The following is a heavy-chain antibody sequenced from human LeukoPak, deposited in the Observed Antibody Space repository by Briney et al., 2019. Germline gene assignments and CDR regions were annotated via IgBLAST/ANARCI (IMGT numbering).Heavy chain of an antibody. CDR1: GFTFNNYA. Sequence: QPGGSLRLPCEALGFTFNNYAMHWVRQAPGKGLEWVAIISYDGSNKYYADSVKGRFTISRDNSKNTLYLQMSSLRTDDTAVYYCAKSGGVRFDPWGQGTLVTVSS. CDR3: AKSGGVRFDP. CDR2: ISYDGSNK. J-gene: IGHJ5*02. D-gene: IGHD3-16*01. V-gene: IGHV3-30*04.